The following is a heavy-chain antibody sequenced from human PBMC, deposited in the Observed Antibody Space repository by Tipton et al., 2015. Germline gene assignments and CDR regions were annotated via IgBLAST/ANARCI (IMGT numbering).Heavy chain of an antibody. CDR3: ARGYYGSGSYYPSHYYYYYGMDV. CDR2: IIPIFGTT. Sequence: QLVQSGAEVKKPGSSVKVSCKASGGTFSSYAISWVRQAPGQGLEWMGGIIPIFGTTHSAQKFQGRVTITADESTSTAYMELSSLRSEDTAVYYCARGYYGSGSYYPSHYYYYYGMDVWGQGTTVTVSS. D-gene: IGHD3-10*01. J-gene: IGHJ6*02. V-gene: IGHV1-69*01. CDR1: GGTFSSYA.